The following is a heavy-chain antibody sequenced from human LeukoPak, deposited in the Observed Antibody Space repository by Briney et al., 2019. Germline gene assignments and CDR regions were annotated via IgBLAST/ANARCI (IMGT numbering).Heavy chain of an antibody. CDR3: AGAGSSSFDAFDI. D-gene: IGHD6-13*01. CDR1: GFTFSSYD. J-gene: IGHJ3*02. V-gene: IGHV3-13*01. CDR2: IGTAGDT. Sequence: PGGSLTLSCAASGFTFSSYDMHCVRQATGKGLEWVSAIGTAGDTYYPGSVKGRFTTSRENAKNSLFLQMNSLRAGDTAVYYCAGAGSSSFDAFDIWGQGTMVTVSS.